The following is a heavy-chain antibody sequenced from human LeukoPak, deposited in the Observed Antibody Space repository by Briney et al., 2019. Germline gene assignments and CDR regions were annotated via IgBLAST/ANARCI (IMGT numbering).Heavy chain of an antibody. J-gene: IGHJ4*02. V-gene: IGHV3-15*01. CDR1: GFTSSNAW. CDR2: IKSKTDGGTT. Sequence: GGSLRLSCAASGFTSSNAWMSWVRQAPGKGLEWVGRIKSKTDGGTTDYAAPVKGRFTISRDDSKNTLYLQMNSLKTEDTAVYYCTTDLPGGDFDYWGQGTLVTVSS. CDR3: TTDLPGGDFDY. D-gene: IGHD2-8*02.